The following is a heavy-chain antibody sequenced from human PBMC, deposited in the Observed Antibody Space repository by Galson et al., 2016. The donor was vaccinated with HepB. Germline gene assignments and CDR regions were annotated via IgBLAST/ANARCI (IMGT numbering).Heavy chain of an antibody. V-gene: IGHV3-48*03. Sequence: SLRLSCAASGFTFSSSWMHWVRQAPGKGLEWLSYISGSGVSIYYADSVEGRFTISRDNAKKSLYLQMNSLRAEDTAVYYCARHLSGDDLLTGYYLGQALDIWGQGTMVHVSS. CDR2: ISGSGVSI. J-gene: IGHJ3*02. CDR1: GFTFSSSW. D-gene: IGHD3-9*01. CDR3: ARHLSGDDLLTGYYLGQALDI.